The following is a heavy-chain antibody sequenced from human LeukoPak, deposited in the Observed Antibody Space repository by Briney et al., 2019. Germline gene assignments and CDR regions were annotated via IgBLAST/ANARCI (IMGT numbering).Heavy chain of an antibody. CDR1: GFTFSSYG. J-gene: IGHJ4*02. D-gene: IGHD3-3*01. CDR2: ISYDGSNK. Sequence: GGSLRLSCAASGFTFSSYGMHWVRQAPGKGLEWVAVISYDGSNKYYADSVKGRFTISRDNSKNTLYLQMNSLRAEDTAVYYCARDGDFWSGYAYYFDYWGQGTLVTVSS. V-gene: IGHV3-30*03. CDR3: ARDGDFWSGYAYYFDY.